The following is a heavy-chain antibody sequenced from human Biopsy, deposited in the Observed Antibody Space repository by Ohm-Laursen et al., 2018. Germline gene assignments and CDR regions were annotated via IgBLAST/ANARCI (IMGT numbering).Heavy chain of an antibody. CDR3: ARGRGYCGGDCYPTYYYYYGMDV. CDR2: INHSGST. J-gene: IGHJ6*02. CDR1: GGSFSGYY. D-gene: IGHD2-21*02. Sequence: SETLSLTCDVFGGSFSGYYWSWIRQPPGQGLEWIGEINHSGSTNYTPSLKSRVTISVDTSKNQFSLNLISVTAADTAVYYCARGRGYCGGDCYPTYYYYYGMDVWGQGTTVTVSS. V-gene: IGHV4-34*01.